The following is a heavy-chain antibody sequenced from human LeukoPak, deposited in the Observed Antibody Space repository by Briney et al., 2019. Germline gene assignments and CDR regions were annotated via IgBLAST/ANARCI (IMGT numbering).Heavy chain of an antibody. CDR2: IYYSGST. Sequence: SQTLSLTCTVSGGSISSGDYYWSWIRQPPGKGLEWIGYIYYSGSTYYNPSLKSRVTISVDTSKNQFSLKLSSVTAADTDVYYCAFSWGSYSIFDYWGQGTLVTVSS. CDR3: AFSWGSYSIFDY. CDR1: GGSISSGDYY. V-gene: IGHV4-30-4*08. J-gene: IGHJ4*02. D-gene: IGHD1-26*01.